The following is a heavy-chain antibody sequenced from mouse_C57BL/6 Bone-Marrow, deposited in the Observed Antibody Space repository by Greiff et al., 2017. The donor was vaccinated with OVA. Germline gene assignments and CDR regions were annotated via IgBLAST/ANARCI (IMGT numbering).Heavy chain of an antibody. V-gene: IGHV1-15*01. CDR2: IDPATGGT. CDR3: TSGTTVVTFYWYFDV. D-gene: IGHD1-1*01. Sequence: QVQLQQSGAELVRPGASVTLSCKASGYTFTDYEMHWVKQTPVHGLEWIGAIDPATGGTAYNQKFKGKAILTADKSSSTAYMELRSLTSEDSAVYYCTSGTTVVTFYWYFDVWGTGTTVTVSS. J-gene: IGHJ1*03. CDR1: GYTFTDYE.